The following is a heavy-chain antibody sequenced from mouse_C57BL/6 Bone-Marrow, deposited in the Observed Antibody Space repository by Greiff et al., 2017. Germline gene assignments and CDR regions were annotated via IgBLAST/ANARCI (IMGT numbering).Heavy chain of an antibody. CDR2: IDPSDSYT. J-gene: IGHJ1*03. Sequence: QLQQPGAELVMPGASVKLSCKASGYTFTSYWMHWVKQRPGQGLEWIGEIDPSDSYTNYNQKFKGKSTLTVDKSSSTAYMQLSSLTSEDSAVYYCARDPLITTVVAKGWYFDVWGTGTTVTVSS. CDR3: ARDPLITTVVAKGWYFDV. V-gene: IGHV1-69*01. CDR1: GYTFTSYW. D-gene: IGHD1-1*01.